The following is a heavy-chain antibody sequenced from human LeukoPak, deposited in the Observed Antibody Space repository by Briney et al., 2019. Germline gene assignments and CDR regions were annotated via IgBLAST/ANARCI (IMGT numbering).Heavy chain of an antibody. D-gene: IGHD6-19*01. CDR2: MNPNSGNT. J-gene: IGHJ6*02. CDR3: ARGPGYSSGWYHYYYYGMDV. Sequence: ASVKVSCKASGYTFTSYDINWVRQATGQGLEWMGWMNPNSGNTGYAQKFQGRVTMTRNTSISTAYMEPSSLRSEDTAVYYCARGPGYSSGWYHYYYYGMDVWGQGTTVTVSS. CDR1: GYTFTSYD. V-gene: IGHV1-8*01.